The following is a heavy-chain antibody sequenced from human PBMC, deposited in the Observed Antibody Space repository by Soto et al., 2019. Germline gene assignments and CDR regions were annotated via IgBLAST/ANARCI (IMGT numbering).Heavy chain of an antibody. V-gene: IGHV1-69*13. J-gene: IGHJ4*02. CDR3: ARSAARPSYYFDY. Sequence: ASLKVSCKASGGTFSSYAISWVRQAPGQGLEWMGGIIPIFGTANYAQKFQGRVTITADESTSTAYMELSSLRSEDTAVYYCARSAARPSYYFDYWGQGTLVTVSS. CDR2: IIPIFGTA. D-gene: IGHD6-6*01. CDR1: GGTFSSYA.